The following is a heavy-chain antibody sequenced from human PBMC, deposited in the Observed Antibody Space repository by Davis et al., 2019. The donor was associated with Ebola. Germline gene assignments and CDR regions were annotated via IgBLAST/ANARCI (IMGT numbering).Heavy chain of an antibody. CDR2: IRYDGSNK. CDR3: AKGYSSGWYYFDY. J-gene: IGHJ4*02. D-gene: IGHD6-19*01. V-gene: IGHV3-30*02. Sequence: GESLKISCAASGFTFSSYGMHWVRQAPGKGLEWVAFIRYDGSNKYYADSVKGRFTISRDNSKNTLYLQMNSLRAEDTAVYYCAKGYSSGWYYFDYWSQGTLVTVSS. CDR1: GFTFSSYG.